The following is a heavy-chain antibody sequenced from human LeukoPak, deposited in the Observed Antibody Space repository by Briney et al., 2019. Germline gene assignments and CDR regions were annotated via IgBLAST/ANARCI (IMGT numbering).Heavy chain of an antibody. CDR1: GFTFSSYA. Sequence: GGSLRLSCAASGFTFSSYAMSWVRQAPGKGLEWVSAISGSGGSTYYADSVKGRFTISRDNSKNTLYLQMNSLRAEDTAVYYCAREGGVQGVIIPRTFDYWGQGTLATVSS. CDR3: AREGGVQGVIIPRTFDY. CDR2: ISGSGGST. D-gene: IGHD3-10*01. V-gene: IGHV3-23*01. J-gene: IGHJ4*02.